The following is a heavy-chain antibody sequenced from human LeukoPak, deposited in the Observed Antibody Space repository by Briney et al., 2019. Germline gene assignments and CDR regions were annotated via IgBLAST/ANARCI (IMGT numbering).Heavy chain of an antibody. CDR3: ARGGSIFDY. CDR2: ISAYNGNT. V-gene: IGHV1-18*01. D-gene: IGHD3-10*01. CDR1: GYTLTELS. Sequence: ASVKVSCKVSGYTLTELSMHWVRQAPGQGLEWMGWISAYNGNTNYAQKLQGRVTMTTDTSASTAYMELRSLRSDDTAVYYCARGGSIFDYWGQGTLVTVSS. J-gene: IGHJ4*02.